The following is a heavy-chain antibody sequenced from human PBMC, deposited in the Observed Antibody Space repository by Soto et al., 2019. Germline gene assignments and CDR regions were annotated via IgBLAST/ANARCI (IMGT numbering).Heavy chain of an antibody. CDR3: ARDPIYCSSASCRNWFDP. CDR1: GFTFSSYG. CDR2: ISYDGSNK. J-gene: IGHJ5*02. V-gene: IGHV3-30*03. Sequence: GGSLRLSCAASGFTFSSYGIHWVREAPGKGLEWVALISYDGSNKYYADSVKGRFTISRDNSKDTLYLQMNSLRAEDAAVYYCARDPIYCSSASCRNWFDPWGQGTLVTVSS. D-gene: IGHD2-2*01.